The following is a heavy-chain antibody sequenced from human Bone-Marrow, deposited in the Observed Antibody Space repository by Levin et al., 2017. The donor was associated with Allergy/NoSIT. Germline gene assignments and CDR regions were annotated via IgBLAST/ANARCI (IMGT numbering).Heavy chain of an antibody. Sequence: RTGGSLRLSCTASGFTFGDYAMSWVRQAPGKGLEWVGFIRSKAYGGTTEYAASVKGRFTISRDDSKSIAYLQMNSLKTEDTAVYYCTRGTGVLRFLEWLLWTRDYDYYMDGWGKGTTVTVSS. J-gene: IGHJ6*03. D-gene: IGHD3-3*01. CDR2: IRSKAYGGTT. CDR1: GFTFGDYA. V-gene: IGHV3-49*04. CDR3: TRGTGVLRFLEWLLWTRDYDYYMDG.